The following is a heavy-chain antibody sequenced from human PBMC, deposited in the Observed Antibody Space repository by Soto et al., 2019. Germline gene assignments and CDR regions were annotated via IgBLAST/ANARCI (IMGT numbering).Heavy chain of an antibody. CDR1: GFTFSSYW. Sequence: PGGSLRLSCAASGFTFSSYWMHWVRQAPGKGLVWVSRINSDGSSTSYADSVKGRFTISRDNSKDTVYLQMSSLTGNDTAVYYCARDLLAAYSHSGMIDYWGQGSLVTVSS. J-gene: IGHJ4*02. D-gene: IGHD3-10*01. V-gene: IGHV3-74*01. CDR3: ARDLLAAYSHSGMIDY. CDR2: INSDGSST.